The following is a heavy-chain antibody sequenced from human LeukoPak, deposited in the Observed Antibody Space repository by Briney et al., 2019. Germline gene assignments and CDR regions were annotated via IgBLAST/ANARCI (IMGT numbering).Heavy chain of an antibody. CDR2: IYYSGST. J-gene: IGHJ4*02. CDR1: GGSISSGDYY. D-gene: IGHD2-15*01. V-gene: IGHV4-30-4*01. Sequence: TSETLSLTCTVSGGSISSGDYYWSWIRQPPGKGLEWIGYIYYSGSTYYNPSPKSRVTISVDTSKNQFSLKLSSVTAADTAVYYCARDVTTYCSGGICQGYFDYWGQGTLVTVSS. CDR3: ARDVTTYCSGGICQGYFDY.